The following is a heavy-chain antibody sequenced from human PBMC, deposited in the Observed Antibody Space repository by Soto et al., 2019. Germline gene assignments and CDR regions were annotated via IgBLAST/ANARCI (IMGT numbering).Heavy chain of an antibody. J-gene: IGHJ6*02. Sequence: GGSLRLSCAASGFTFTTYWMSWVRQAPGKGLEWVANINQDGGEKFYVDSVKGRFTISRDSAKNSLYLQMNSLRDEDTAVYYCARDTAVASFRYYYGMDVWGQGTTVTVSS. CDR3: ARDTAVASFRYYYGMDV. CDR2: INQDGGEK. V-gene: IGHV3-7*01. CDR1: GFTFTTYW. D-gene: IGHD6-19*01.